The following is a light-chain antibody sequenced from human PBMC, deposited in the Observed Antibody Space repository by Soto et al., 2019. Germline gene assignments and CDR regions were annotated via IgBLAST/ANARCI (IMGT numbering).Light chain of an antibody. V-gene: IGLV2-11*01. CDR3: CSYAGRFTWV. CDR1: TGDVGAYNF. Sequence: QSVLTQPRSVSGSPGQSVTISCTGTTGDVGAYNFVSWYQLHPGKAPKLMIYDASKRPSGVPDRFSASKSGNTASLTISGLQAEDEADYYCCSYAGRFTWVFGGGTKLTVL. J-gene: IGLJ3*02. CDR2: DAS.